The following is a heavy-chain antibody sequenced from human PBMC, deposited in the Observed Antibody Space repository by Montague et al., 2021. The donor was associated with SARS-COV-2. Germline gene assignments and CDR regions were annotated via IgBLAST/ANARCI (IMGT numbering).Heavy chain of an antibody. D-gene: IGHD6-13*01. V-gene: IGHV4-39*01. Sequence: SETLSLTCTVSDGSISSSTYYCGRSRQPPRTGLEWIGNIHHSERTSYTPSLDARLTISVDTSKNQFSLKLSSVTAADTAVFYCARHGYTKVWSGMDVWGQSITVTVS. CDR2: IHHSERT. CDR1: DGSISSSTYY. J-gene: IGHJ6*02. CDR3: ARHGYTKVWSGMDV.